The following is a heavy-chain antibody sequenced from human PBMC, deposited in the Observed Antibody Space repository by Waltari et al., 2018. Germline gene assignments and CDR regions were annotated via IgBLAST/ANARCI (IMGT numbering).Heavy chain of an antibody. D-gene: IGHD1-1*01. CDR3: VKVMGDLGTKYGLDV. Sequence: EEQLSESGGGLVQPGGSLSLRCAASVFTFKDFDMTWVRQAPGKGLECVSNINSYGSDTQYADSVRGRFTMSRDNSRGTVSLEMNGLRAADTAVYYCVKVMGDLGTKYGLDVWGRGTTVTVSS. V-gene: IGHV3-23*05. CDR1: VFTFKDFD. J-gene: IGHJ6*01. CDR2: INSYGSDT.